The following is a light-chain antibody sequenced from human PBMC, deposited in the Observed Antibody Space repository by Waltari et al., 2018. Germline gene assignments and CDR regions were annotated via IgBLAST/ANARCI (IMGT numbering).Light chain of an antibody. CDR1: QAITNY. CDR3: QRYDNLPVFA. CDR2: DAS. J-gene: IGKJ3*01. Sequence: DIQLTQSPSSLSASVGDRVTITCQASQAITNYLNWYQQKPGKAPKLLIYDASNLQTGVPSRFSGNQYGTEFTFTIANLQPEDVATYYCQRYDNLPVFAFGPGTKVNIK. V-gene: IGKV1-33*01.